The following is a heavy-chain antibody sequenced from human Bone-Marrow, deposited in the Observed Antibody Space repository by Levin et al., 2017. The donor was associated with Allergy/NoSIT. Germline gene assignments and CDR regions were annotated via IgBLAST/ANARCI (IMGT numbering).Heavy chain of an antibody. D-gene: IGHD2-15*01. CDR2: ISSSSSDI. V-gene: IGHV3-21*01. J-gene: IGHJ6*02. CDR1: GYTFSAYS. Sequence: ASVKVSCAGSGYTFSAYSLNWVRQAPGKGLEWVASISSSSSDIYYADSVKGRFIISRDDAKSSLYLQMNSLRAEDTAVYYCASTLGYCEGTTCYQYYGMDVWGQGTTVTVSS. CDR3: ASTLGYCEGTTCYQYYGMDV.